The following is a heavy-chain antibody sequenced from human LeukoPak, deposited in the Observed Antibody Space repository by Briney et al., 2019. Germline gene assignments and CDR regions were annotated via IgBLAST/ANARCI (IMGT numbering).Heavy chain of an antibody. Sequence: ASVKVSCKASGYTFTSYGISWVRQAPGQGLEWMGGIIPIFGTANYAQKFQGRVTITADESTSTAYMELSSLRSEDTAVYYCARNVDTAMYFDYWGQGTQVTVSS. CDR2: IIPIFGTA. D-gene: IGHD5-18*01. V-gene: IGHV1-69*13. CDR1: GYTFTSYG. CDR3: ARNVDTAMYFDY. J-gene: IGHJ4*02.